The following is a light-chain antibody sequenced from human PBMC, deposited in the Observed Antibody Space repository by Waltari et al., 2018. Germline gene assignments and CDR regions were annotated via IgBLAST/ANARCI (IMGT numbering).Light chain of an antibody. J-gene: IGLJ7*01. CDR1: SGHSSYA. CDR3: QTWGTGIGV. Sequence: QLVLTQSPSASASLGASVTLTCTLSSGHSSYAIAWPQQQPEKGPRYLMKVNSDGSHTKGDGIPDRFSGSSSGAERYLTISSLQSEDETDYYCQTWGTGIGVFGGGTQLTVL. V-gene: IGLV4-69*02. CDR2: VNSDGSH.